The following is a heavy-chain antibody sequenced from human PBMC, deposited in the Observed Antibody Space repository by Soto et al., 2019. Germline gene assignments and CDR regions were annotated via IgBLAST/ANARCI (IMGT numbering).Heavy chain of an antibody. CDR3: AKSRYSDSSGDFYDY. J-gene: IGHJ4*02. V-gene: IGHV3-23*01. CDR1: AFTFNSYA. CDR2: IGGSGRTT. D-gene: IGHD3-22*01. Sequence: VGSLRLSCAASAFTFNSYAMSWVRQAPGKGLEWVSGIGGSGRTTYYADSVKGRFTISRDNSNNTLFLQMNSLRAEDTAVYYCAKSRYSDSSGDFYDYWGQGTLVTVSS.